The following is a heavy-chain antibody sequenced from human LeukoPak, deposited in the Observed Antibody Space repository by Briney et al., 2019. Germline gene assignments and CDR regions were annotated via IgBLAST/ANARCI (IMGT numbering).Heavy chain of an antibody. J-gene: IGHJ4*02. V-gene: IGHV4-39*01. CDR3: ARHYGP. D-gene: IGHD3-10*01. CDR2: IYYSGST. CDR1: SISGSSYY. Sequence: SETLSLTCSISGSSYYWGWIRQPPGKGLEWIGSIYYSGSTYYNPSLKSRVTISVDTSKNQFSLKLNSVTATDTAVYYCARHYGPWGQGTLVTVSS.